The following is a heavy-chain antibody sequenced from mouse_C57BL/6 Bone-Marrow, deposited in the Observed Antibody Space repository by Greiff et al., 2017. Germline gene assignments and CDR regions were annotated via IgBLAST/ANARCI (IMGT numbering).Heavy chain of an antibody. CDR2: IDPSDSYT. J-gene: IGHJ3*01. V-gene: IGHV1-50*01. CDR3: ARGGSVFAY. CDR1: GYTFTSYW. Sequence: VQLQQPGAELVKPGASVKLSCKASGYTFTSYWMQWVTQRPGQGLEWIGEIDPSDSYTNYNQKFKGKAPLTVDTSSSTAYMQLSSLTSEDSAVYYCARGGSVFAYWGQGTLVTVSA.